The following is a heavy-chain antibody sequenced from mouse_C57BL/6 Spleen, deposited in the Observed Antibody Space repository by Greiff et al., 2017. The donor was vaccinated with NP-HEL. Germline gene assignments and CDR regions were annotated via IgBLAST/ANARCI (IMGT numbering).Heavy chain of an antibody. D-gene: IGHD1-1*01. CDR1: GFNIKDYY. CDR2: IDPEDGET. V-gene: IGHV14-2*01. J-gene: IGHJ3*01. CDR3: ARHYGSSTWFAY. Sequence: VQLQQSGAELVKPGASVKLSCTASGFNIKDYYMHWVKQRTEQGLEWIGRIDPEDGETKYAPKFQGKATITADTSSNTAYLQLSSLTSEDTAVYYCARHYGSSTWFAYRGQGTLVTVSA.